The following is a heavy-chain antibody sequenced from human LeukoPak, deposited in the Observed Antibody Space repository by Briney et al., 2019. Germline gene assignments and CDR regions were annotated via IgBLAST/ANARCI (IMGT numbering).Heavy chain of an antibody. D-gene: IGHD3-10*01. CDR1: GGSFSGHY. Sequence: SETLSLTCAVYGGSFSGHYWSWIRQPPGKGLEWIGEINHSGSTNYNPSLKSRVTISVDTSKNQFSLKLSSVTAADTAVYYCARGPNGLLWFGEFGKIFDYWGQGTLVTVSS. CDR3: ARGPNGLLWFGEFGKIFDY. CDR2: INHSGST. V-gene: IGHV4-34*01. J-gene: IGHJ4*02.